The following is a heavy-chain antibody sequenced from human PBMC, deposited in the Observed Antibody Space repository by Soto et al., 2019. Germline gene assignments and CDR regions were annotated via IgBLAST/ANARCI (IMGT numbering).Heavy chain of an antibody. D-gene: IGHD6-19*01. CDR3: ARLGIAVAAGIGYFDY. CDR1: GFSLSNARMG. CDR2: IFSNDGK. V-gene: IGHV2-26*01. J-gene: IGHJ4*02. Sequence: QVTLKESGPVLVKPTETLTLTCTVSGFSLSNARMGVSWIRQPPGKALEWLAHIFSNDGKSYSTSLKSRLTISKETSKSQVVLTMTNMDPVDTATYYCARLGIAVAAGIGYFDYWGQGTLVTVSS.